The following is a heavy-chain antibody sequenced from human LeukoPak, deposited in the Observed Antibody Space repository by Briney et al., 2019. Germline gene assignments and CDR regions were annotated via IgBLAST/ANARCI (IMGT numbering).Heavy chain of an antibody. CDR1: GGSFSGCY. Sequence: SETLSLTCAVYGGSFSGCYWSWIRQPPGKGLEWIGEINHSGSTNYNPSLKSRVTISVDTSKNQFSLKLSSVTAADTAVYYCASEVEDSSGYQTDAFDIWGQGTMVTVSS. CDR2: INHSGST. J-gene: IGHJ3*02. V-gene: IGHV4-34*01. CDR3: ASEVEDSSGYQTDAFDI. D-gene: IGHD3-22*01.